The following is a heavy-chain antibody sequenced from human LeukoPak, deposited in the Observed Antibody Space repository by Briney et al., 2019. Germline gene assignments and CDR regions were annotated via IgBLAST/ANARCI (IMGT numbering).Heavy chain of an antibody. Sequence: SQTLSLTCTVSGGSISGYSWTWIRQPPAQGLEWIGYFHNSRTTSYNPSLTGRVIISVDTAMDQISLRLNSVTAADTAVYYCARGHLGLSPWGQGTLVTVSS. CDR1: GGSISGYS. CDR2: FHNSRTT. J-gene: IGHJ5*02. D-gene: IGHD3-10*01. V-gene: IGHV4-59*01. CDR3: ARGHLGLSP.